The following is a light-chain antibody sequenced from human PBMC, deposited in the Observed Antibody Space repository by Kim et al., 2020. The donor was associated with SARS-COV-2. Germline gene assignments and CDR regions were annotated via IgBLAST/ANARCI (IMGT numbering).Light chain of an antibody. J-gene: IGKJ1*01. V-gene: IGKV1-5*01. CDR1: QSVSSW. CDR3: QQYNSYPWT. CDR2: DAS. Sequence: AAVGDRVTISCRARQSVSSWLAWYQQKAGKAPKLLIYDASSLESGVPSRFSGSGSETEFTLTIISLQPDDFATYYCQQYNSYPWTFGQGTKVDIK.